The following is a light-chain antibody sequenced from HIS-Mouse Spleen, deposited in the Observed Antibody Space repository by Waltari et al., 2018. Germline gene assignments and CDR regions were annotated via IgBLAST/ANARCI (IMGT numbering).Light chain of an antibody. V-gene: IGKV1-9*01. Sequence: DIQLTQSPSFLSASVGDRVTLTCRASQGISSYLAWYQQKPGKAPKILIYAASTLQSGVPSRFSGSGSGTEFTLTISSLQPEDFATYYCQQLNSYPPTFGQGTKVEIK. CDR1: QGISSY. J-gene: IGKJ1*01. CDR3: QQLNSYPPT. CDR2: AAS.